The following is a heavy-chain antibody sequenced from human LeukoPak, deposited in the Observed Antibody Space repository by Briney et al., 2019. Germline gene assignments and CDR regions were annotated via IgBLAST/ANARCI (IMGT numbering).Heavy chain of an antibody. D-gene: IGHD6-6*01. CDR3: AREPGSSPDFDN. J-gene: IGHJ4*02. CDR2: INTGGSST. CDR1: GFTFSTYW. V-gene: IGHV3-74*01. Sequence: HSGGSLRLSCAASGFTFSTYWMHWVRQAPGKGLVWVSHINTGGSSTNYADSVKGRFTISRDNAKNTVYLQMNSLRAEGTAVYYCAREPGSSPDFDNWGQGTLVTVSS.